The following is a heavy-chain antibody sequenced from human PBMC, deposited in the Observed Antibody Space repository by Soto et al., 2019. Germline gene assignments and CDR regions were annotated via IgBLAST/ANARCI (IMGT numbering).Heavy chain of an antibody. J-gene: IGHJ6*02. Sequence: GGSLRLSCVASGFTFSSYAMHWVRQAPGKGLEWVAVISYDGSNKYYADSVKGRFTISRDNSKNTLYLQMNSLRAEDTAVYYCARERDCSSTSCYYYYYYGMDVWGQGTTVTVSS. CDR3: ARERDCSSTSCYYYYYYGMDV. CDR1: GFTFSSYA. D-gene: IGHD2-2*01. V-gene: IGHV3-30-3*01. CDR2: ISYDGSNK.